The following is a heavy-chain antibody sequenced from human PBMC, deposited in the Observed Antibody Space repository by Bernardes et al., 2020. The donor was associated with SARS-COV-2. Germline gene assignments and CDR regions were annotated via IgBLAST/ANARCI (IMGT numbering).Heavy chain of an antibody. Sequence: GGSLRLSCAASGFTFSSYAMHWVRQAPGKGLEWVAVISYDGSNKYYADSVKGRFTISRDNSKNTLYLQMNSLRAEDTAVYYCAKDLVPYSSSSYYYYGMDVWGQGTTVTVSS. V-gene: IGHV3-30-3*01. D-gene: IGHD6-6*01. CDR1: GFTFSSYA. J-gene: IGHJ6*02. CDR3: AKDLVPYSSSSYYYYGMDV. CDR2: ISYDGSNK.